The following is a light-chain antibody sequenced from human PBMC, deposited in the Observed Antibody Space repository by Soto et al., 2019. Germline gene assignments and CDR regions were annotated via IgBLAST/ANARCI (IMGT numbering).Light chain of an antibody. CDR3: QQYYYCPWT. CDR1: QSVSSN. CDR2: GAS. J-gene: IGKJ1*01. Sequence: EIVMTQSPATLSVSPGERATLTCRASQSVSSNLAWYQQKSGQAPRLLIRGASTSATGIPARFSGSGSGTEFTLTISSLQSEDFAIYYCQQYYYCPWTFGRGTKVEIK. V-gene: IGKV3-15*01.